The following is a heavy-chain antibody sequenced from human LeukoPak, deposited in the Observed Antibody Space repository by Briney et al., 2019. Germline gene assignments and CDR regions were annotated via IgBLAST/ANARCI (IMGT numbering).Heavy chain of an antibody. CDR2: ISSSGSTI. CDR3: AREHPSGSEYFQH. V-gene: IGHV3-11*04. J-gene: IGHJ1*01. CDR1: GFTFSDYY. Sequence: GGSLRLSCAASGFTFSDYYMSWIRQAPGKGLEWISYISSSGSTIYYADSVKGRFTISRGNAKNSLYLQMNSLRAEDTAVYYCAREHPSGSEYFQHWGQGTLVTVSS. D-gene: IGHD6-6*01.